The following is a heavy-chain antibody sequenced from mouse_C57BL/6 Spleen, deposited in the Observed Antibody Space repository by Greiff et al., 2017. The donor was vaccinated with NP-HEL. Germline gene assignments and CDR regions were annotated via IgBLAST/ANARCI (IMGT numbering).Heavy chain of an antibody. CDR2: FYPGSGSI. CDR1: GYTFTEYT. J-gene: IGHJ4*01. V-gene: IGHV1-62-2*01. Sequence: QVHVKQSGAELVKPGASVKLSCKASGYTFTEYTIHWVKQRSGQGLEWIGWFYPGSGSIKYNEKFKDKATLTADKSSSTVYMELSRLTSEDSAVYFCARHEVPRSYQDDYYAMDYWGQGTSVTVSS. D-gene: IGHD2-10*01. CDR3: ARHEVPRSYQDDYYAMDY.